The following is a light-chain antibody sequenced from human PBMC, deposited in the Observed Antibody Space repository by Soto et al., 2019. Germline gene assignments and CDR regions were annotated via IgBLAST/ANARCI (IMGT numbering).Light chain of an antibody. J-gene: IGKJ4*01. Sequence: EIVLTQSPATLSLSPGERATLSCRASQSVSSYLAWYQQKPGQAPRLLIYDVSNRATGIPARFSGSGSGTDSTLTISRLEPEDFAVNYCQQHSNWPLTFDGGTKVEIK. CDR2: DVS. CDR1: QSVSSY. V-gene: IGKV3-11*01. CDR3: QQHSNWPLT.